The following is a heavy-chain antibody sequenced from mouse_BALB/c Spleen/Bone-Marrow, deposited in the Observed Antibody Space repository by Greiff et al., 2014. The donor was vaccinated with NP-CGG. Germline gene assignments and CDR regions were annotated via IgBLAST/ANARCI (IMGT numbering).Heavy chain of an antibody. CDR1: GYTFSSYW. J-gene: IGHJ3*01. D-gene: IGHD3-1*01. V-gene: IGHV1-9*01. CDR2: ILPGSGST. CDR3: ARELGLRLAY. Sequence: QVQLKESGAELMKPGASVKISCKTSGYTFSSYWIEWVKQRPGHGLEWIGEILPGSGSTNSNEKLKGKATFTADTSSNTAYMQLSSLTSEDSAVYYCARELGLRLAYWGQGTLVTVSA.